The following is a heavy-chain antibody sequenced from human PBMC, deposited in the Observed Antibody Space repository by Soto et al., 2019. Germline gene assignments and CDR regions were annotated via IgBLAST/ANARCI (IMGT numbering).Heavy chain of an antibody. Sequence: ASVKVSCKASGYTFTSYAMHWVRQAPGQGLEWMGWISAYNGNTNYAQKLQGRVTMTRDTSASTAYMELSSLRAEDTAVYYCVKGEYYYDSSAYYPFDYWGQGTLVTVSS. CDR3: VKGEYYYDSSAYYPFDY. CDR1: GYTFTSYA. J-gene: IGHJ4*02. V-gene: IGHV1-3*01. CDR2: ISAYNGNT. D-gene: IGHD3-22*01.